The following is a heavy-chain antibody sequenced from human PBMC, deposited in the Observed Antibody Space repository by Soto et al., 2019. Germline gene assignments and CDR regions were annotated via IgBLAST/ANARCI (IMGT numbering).Heavy chain of an antibody. V-gene: IGHV3-7*01. CDR2: IKQDGSEK. Sequence: GGSLRLSCAASGFTFSSYWMSWVRQAPGKGLEWVANIKQDGSEKYYVDSVKGRFTISRDNAKNSLYLQMNSLRAEDTALYYFAKDIRWGGYDKFPDAFDIWGQGTMVTVSS. J-gene: IGHJ3*02. D-gene: IGHD5-12*01. CDR3: AKDIRWGGYDKFPDAFDI. CDR1: GFTFSSYW.